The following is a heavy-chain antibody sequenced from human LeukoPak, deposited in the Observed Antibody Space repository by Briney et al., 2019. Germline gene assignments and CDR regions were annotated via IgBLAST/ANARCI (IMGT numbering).Heavy chain of an antibody. CDR1: GYTFTSYF. D-gene: IGHD3-10*01. CDR3: ERGIATMVRGVRRSNTFDY. CDR2: INPSGGST. Sequence: ASVKDSCKASGYTFTSYFMHSVRQTPGQGLEWMGIINPSGGSTNYVQKFQGRDTMTPDTSTSTVYMELSSLRSEDTAVYYCERGIATMVRGVRRSNTFDYWGQGTLVTVSS. V-gene: IGHV1-46*01. J-gene: IGHJ4*02.